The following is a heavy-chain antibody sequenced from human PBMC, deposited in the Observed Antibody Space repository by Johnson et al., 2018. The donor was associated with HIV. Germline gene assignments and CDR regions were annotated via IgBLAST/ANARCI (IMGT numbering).Heavy chain of an antibody. CDR1: GFTFSSYG. D-gene: IGHD6-19*01. J-gene: IGHJ3*02. CDR3: SSGDVFNI. V-gene: IGHV3-30*02. CDR2: IRYDGSNK. Sequence: QVQLVESGGGVVQPGGSLRLSCAASGFTFSSYGMHWVRQAPGKGLEWVAFIRYDGSNKYYADSVKGRFTISRDNSKNTLYLQMNSLRAEDTGVYYCSSGDVFNIWGQGTMVTVSS.